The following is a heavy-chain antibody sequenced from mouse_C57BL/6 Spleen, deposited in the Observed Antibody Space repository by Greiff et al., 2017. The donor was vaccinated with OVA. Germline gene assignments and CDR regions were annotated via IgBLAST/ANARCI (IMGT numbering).Heavy chain of an antibody. V-gene: IGHV5-17*01. Sequence: EVKLVESGGGLVKPGGSLKLSCAASGFTFSDYGMHWVRQAPEKGLEWVAYISRGSSTIYYADTVKGRFTISRDNAKNTLFLQMTSLRSENTAMYYCARDYGSSYGFDYWGQGTTLTVSS. CDR2: ISRGSSTI. J-gene: IGHJ2*01. D-gene: IGHD1-1*01. CDR1: GFTFSDYG. CDR3: ARDYGSSYGFDY.